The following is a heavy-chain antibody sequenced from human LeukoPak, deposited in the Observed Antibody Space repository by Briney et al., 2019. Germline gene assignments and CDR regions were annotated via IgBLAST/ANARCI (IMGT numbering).Heavy chain of an antibody. CDR3: ARFSPRAMGNYLDF. Sequence: PSETLSLTCTVSGYSISLGYYWGWIRPPPGKGLEWIGSFYHTGSTYYNPSLKGRVTVSGDTSKNRFSLNLSSVTAADTAVYYCARFSPRAMGNYLDFWGQGTLVTVSS. V-gene: IGHV4-38-2*02. CDR1: GYSISLGYY. J-gene: IGHJ4*02. D-gene: IGHD7-27*01. CDR2: FYHTGST.